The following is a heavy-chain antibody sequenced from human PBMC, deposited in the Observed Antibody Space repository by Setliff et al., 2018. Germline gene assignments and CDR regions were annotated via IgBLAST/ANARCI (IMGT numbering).Heavy chain of an antibody. CDR1: GFTFSSFW. V-gene: IGHV3-7*01. Sequence: LRLSCAASGFTFSSFWMHWVRQAPGKGLVWVANIKQDGSEKYYVDSVKGRLTISRDNAKNSLYLQMNSLRVEDTAVYYCANDVRGGVYEIWGQGTMVTVSS. J-gene: IGHJ3*02. CDR2: IKQDGSEK. D-gene: IGHD3-16*01. CDR3: ANDVRGGVYEI.